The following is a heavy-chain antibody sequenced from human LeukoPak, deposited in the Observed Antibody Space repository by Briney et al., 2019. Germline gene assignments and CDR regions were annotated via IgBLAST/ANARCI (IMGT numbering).Heavy chain of an antibody. D-gene: IGHD3-3*01. CDR1: GFTVSNNY. V-gene: IGHV3-53*01. CDR3: ARDWSHRCFDY. J-gene: IGHJ4*02. CDR2: IYAGGST. Sequence: PGGSLRLSCAASGFTVSNNYMSWVRQAPGKRLEWVSVIYAGGSTYYADSVKGRFTISRDNSKNTLYLQMNSLRAEDTAVYYCARDWSHRCFDYWGQGTLVTVSS.